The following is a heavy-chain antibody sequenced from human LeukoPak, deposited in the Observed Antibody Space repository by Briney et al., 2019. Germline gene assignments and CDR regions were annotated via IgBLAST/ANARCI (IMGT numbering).Heavy chain of an antibody. CDR2: IWYDGSNK. V-gene: IGHV3-33*01. CDR3: ASVYSYGWFDY. CDR1: GFTFSSYG. Sequence: GGSLRLSCAASGFTFSSYGMHWVRQAPGKGLEWVAVIWYDGSNKYYADSVKGRFTISRDNSKNTLSLQMNSLRAEDTAVYYCASVYSYGWFDYWGQGTLVTVSS. J-gene: IGHJ5*01. D-gene: IGHD5-18*01.